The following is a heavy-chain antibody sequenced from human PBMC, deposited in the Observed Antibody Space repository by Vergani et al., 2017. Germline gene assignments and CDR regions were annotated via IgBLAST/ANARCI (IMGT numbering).Heavy chain of an antibody. J-gene: IGHJ6*02. CDR3: AKDITRGHYYYYGMDV. V-gene: IGHV3-9*01. Sequence: EVQLVESGGVVVQPGGSLRLSCAASGFTFDDYTMHWVRQAPGKGLEWVSGISWNSDSIGYADSVKGRFTISRDKAKNSLYLQMNSLRAEDTALYYCAKDITRGHYYYYGMDVWGQGTTVTVSS. CDR1: GFTFDDYT. D-gene: IGHD3-10*01. CDR2: ISWNSDSI.